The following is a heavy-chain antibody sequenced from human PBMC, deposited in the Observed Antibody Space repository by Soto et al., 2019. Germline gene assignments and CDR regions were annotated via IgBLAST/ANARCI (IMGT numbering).Heavy chain of an antibody. V-gene: IGHV3-30*18. CDR2: ISYDGSNK. CDR1: GFTFSSYG. CDR3: AKDLGARGDYGVYYFVY. Sequence: QVQLVESGGGVVQPGRSLRLSCAASGFTFSSYGMHWVRQAPGKGLEWVAVISYDGSNKYYADSVKGRFTISRDNSKNTLYLQMNSLRAEDTAVYYCAKDLGARGDYGVYYFVYWGQGTLVTVSS. D-gene: IGHD4-17*01. J-gene: IGHJ4*02.